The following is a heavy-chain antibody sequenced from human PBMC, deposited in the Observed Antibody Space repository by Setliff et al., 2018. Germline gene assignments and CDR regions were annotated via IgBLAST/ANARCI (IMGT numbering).Heavy chain of an antibody. CDR1: GFTFKTYA. D-gene: IGHD3-10*01. V-gene: IGHV3-23*01. CDR3: VTSTIIIYYFDF. Sequence: GGSLSLSCAASGFTFKTYAMSWVRQAPGKGLEWVSSITGSGGDRDYADSVKGRFTISRDNSKNTLYLQMNSLRAEDTAVYYCVTSTIIIYYFDFWGQGTPVTVSS. J-gene: IGHJ4*02. CDR2: ITGSGGDR.